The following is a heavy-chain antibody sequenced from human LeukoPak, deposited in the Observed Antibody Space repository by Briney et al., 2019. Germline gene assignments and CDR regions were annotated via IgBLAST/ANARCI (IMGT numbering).Heavy chain of an antibody. J-gene: IGHJ4*02. CDR1: GGSISSYY. V-gene: IGHV4-59*01. CDR2: IYYSGTT. D-gene: IGHD6-13*01. Sequence: SETLSLTCTVSGGSISSYYWSWIRQPPGKGLEWIGYIYYSGTTNYNPSLKSRVTISVDTSKNQFSLKLSSVTAADTAVYYCARGVYXAAXXXGYWGQGTLXTVSS. CDR3: ARGVYXAAXXXGY.